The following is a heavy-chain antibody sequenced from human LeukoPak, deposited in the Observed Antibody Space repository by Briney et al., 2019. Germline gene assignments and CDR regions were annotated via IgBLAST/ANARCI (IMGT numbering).Heavy chain of an antibody. D-gene: IGHD6-13*01. J-gene: IGHJ4*02. CDR2: ISGSGGST. Sequence: GGSLRLSCAASGFTFSSYWMSWVRQAPGKGLEWVSAISGSGGSTYYADSVKGRFTISRDNSKNTLYLQMNSLRAEDTAVYYCAKDGEQQLVPPYYFDYWGQGTLVTVSS. CDR1: GFTFSSYW. V-gene: IGHV3-23*01. CDR3: AKDGEQQLVPPYYFDY.